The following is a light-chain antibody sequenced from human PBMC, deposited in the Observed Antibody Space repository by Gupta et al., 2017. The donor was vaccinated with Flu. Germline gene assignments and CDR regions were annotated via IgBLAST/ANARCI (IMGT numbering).Light chain of an antibody. CDR2: KAS. V-gene: IGKV1-5*03. CDR1: QSISSW. Sequence: TLSASVGDRVTITGLARQSISSWLDWFQQKPGKAPKLLIYKASSLESGVTSRFSGSGYGTEVTLTIISLHPDDFAAYYCQQYKSEDPPYTFGQGTKLEIK. CDR3: QQYKSEDPPYT. J-gene: IGKJ2*01.